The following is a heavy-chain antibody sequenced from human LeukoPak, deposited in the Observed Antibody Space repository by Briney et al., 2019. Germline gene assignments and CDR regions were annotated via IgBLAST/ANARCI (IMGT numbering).Heavy chain of an antibody. Sequence: GGSLRLSCAASGFTFSGSAMHWVRQASGKGLEWVGRIRSKANSYATAYAASVKGRFTISRDDSKNTAYLQMNSLKTEDTAVYYCTIRLGYCSSTSCYQFDYWGQGTLVTASS. D-gene: IGHD2-2*01. CDR2: IRSKANSYAT. V-gene: IGHV3-73*01. CDR1: GFTFSGSA. J-gene: IGHJ4*02. CDR3: TIRLGYCSSTSCYQFDY.